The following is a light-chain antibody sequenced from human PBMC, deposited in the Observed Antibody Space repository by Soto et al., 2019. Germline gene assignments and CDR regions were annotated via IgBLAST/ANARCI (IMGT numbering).Light chain of an antibody. J-gene: IGKJ5*01. Sequence: DIQMTLSASTLSASVGDRVTITCRASQSISSWLAWYQQKPGKAPKLLIYDASSLESGVPSRFSGSGSGTEFTLTISSLQPDDFATYYCQQYNSYSTFAHGRLLEIK. CDR1: QSISSW. V-gene: IGKV1-5*01. CDR2: DAS. CDR3: QQYNSYST.